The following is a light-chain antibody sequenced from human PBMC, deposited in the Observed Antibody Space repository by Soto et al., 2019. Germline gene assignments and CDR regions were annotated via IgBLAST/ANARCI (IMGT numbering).Light chain of an antibody. CDR3: QKYDNLPYT. CDR2: DAS. V-gene: IGKV1-33*01. J-gene: IGKJ2*01. CDR1: QDISNY. Sequence: DIQMTQSPSSLSASVGDRVTITCQASQDISNYLNWYQQKPGKAPKLLIYDASNLETGVPSRFSGSVSGTDFTFTISSLQPEDIATYYCQKYDNLPYTFGQGTKLEIK.